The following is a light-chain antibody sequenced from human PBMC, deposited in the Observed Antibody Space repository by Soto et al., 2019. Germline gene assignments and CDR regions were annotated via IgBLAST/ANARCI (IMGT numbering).Light chain of an antibody. Sequence: EIVLTQSPGTLSLSPGERATLSCRASQSVSSSYLACYQQKPGQAPRLLIYGASSRATGIPDRFSGSASGTDFTLTISRLDPEDFAVYYCQQYGGSPLTFGGGTKVDIK. V-gene: IGKV3-20*01. CDR2: GAS. CDR3: QQYGGSPLT. CDR1: QSVSSSY. J-gene: IGKJ4*01.